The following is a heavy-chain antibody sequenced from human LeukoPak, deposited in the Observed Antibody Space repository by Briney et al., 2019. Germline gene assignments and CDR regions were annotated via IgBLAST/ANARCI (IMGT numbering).Heavy chain of an antibody. V-gene: IGHV4-31*03. D-gene: IGHD5-18*01. CDR1: GGSISSGGYY. CDR2: IYYSGST. Sequence: SETLSLTCTVSGGSISSGGYYWSWIRQHPGKDLEWIGYIYYSGSTYYNPSLKSRVTISVDTSKNQFSLKLSSVTAADTAVYYCARSPGDTAMIPRAFDIWGQGTMVTVSS. CDR3: ARSPGDTAMIPRAFDI. J-gene: IGHJ3*02.